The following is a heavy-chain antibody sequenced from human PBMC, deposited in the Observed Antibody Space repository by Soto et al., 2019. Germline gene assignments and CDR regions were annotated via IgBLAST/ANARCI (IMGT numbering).Heavy chain of an antibody. CDR1: GFTFSYYW. CDR2: IHSDGSST. D-gene: IGHD3-16*01. CDR3: ARGGRGAFDL. V-gene: IGHV3-74*01. Sequence: EVQLVESGGGLVRPGGSLRLSCAASGFTFSYYWMHWVRQAPGKGLVWVSRIHSDGSSTTYADFVKGRFIISRDNARNAVDLQMHSVRVEDTAVYYCARGGRGAFDLWGPGTVVTVSS. J-gene: IGHJ3*01.